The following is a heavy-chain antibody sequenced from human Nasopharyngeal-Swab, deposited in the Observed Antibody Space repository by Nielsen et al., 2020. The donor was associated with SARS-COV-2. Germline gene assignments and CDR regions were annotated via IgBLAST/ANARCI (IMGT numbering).Heavy chain of an antibody. D-gene: IGHD6-19*01. V-gene: IGHV4-34*01. Sequence: SETLSLTCAVYGGSFSGYYWSWIRQPPGKGLEWIGEIKHSGSTNYNPSLKSRVTISVDTSKNQFSLKLSSVTAADTAVYYCARDGWYPYWGQGTLVTVSS. CDR2: IKHSGST. J-gene: IGHJ4*02. CDR1: GGSFSGYY. CDR3: ARDGWYPY.